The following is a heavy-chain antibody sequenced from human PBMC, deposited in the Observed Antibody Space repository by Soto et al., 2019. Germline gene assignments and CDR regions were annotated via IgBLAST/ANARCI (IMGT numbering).Heavy chain of an antibody. CDR3: AREGSYSPGGMDV. J-gene: IGHJ6*02. V-gene: IGHV1-3*01. Sequence: ASVKVSCKASGYTFTSYAMHWLRQAPGQRLEWMGWINAGNGNTKYSQKFQGRVTITRDTSASTAYMELSSLGSEDTAVYYCAREGSYSPGGMDVWGQGTTVTVS. CDR1: GYTFTSYA. CDR2: INAGNGNT. D-gene: IGHD6-13*01.